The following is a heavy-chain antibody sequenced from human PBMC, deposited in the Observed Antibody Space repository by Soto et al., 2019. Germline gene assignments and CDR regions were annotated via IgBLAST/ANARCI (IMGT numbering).Heavy chain of an antibody. CDR2: IYHSGST. D-gene: IGHD3-22*01. CDR1: GGSIISGGYS. Sequence: SETLSLTCAVSGGSIISGGYSCICIRQPPWNGLELIGYIYHSGSTYYNPSLKSRVTISVDRSKNQFSLKLSSVTAADAAVYYCARDRYYYDSSGYRAEYFQHWGQGTLVTVSS. CDR3: ARDRYYYDSSGYRAEYFQH. V-gene: IGHV4-30-2*01. J-gene: IGHJ1*01.